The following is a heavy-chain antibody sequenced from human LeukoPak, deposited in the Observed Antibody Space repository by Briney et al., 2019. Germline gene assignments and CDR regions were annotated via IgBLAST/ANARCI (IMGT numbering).Heavy chain of an antibody. D-gene: IGHD3-10*01. V-gene: IGHV4-39*07. CDR2: IYFSGTT. J-gene: IGHJ3*02. CDR1: GGAISSSSYY. Sequence: PSETLSLTCTVSGGAISSSSYYWGWIRQPPGKGLEWVGSIYFSGTTYYKPSLKSRVTISVDKSKNQFSLKLSSVTAADTAVYYCARYKFTIVRGVNTWAFDIWGQGTMVTVSS. CDR3: ARYKFTIVRGVNTWAFDI.